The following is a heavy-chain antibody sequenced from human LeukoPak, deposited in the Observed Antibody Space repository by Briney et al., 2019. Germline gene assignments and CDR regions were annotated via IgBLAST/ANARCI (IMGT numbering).Heavy chain of an antibody. CDR3: ARLRGYCSSTSCYKYFQH. V-gene: IGHV4-34*01. CDR2: INHSGST. J-gene: IGHJ1*01. Sequence: SETLSLTCAVYGGSFSGYYWSWIRQPPGKGLEWIGEINHSGSTNYNPSLKSRVTISVDTSKNQFSLKLSSVTAADTAVYYCARLRGYCSSTSCYKYFQHSGQGTLVTVSS. CDR1: GGSFSGYY. D-gene: IGHD2-2*02.